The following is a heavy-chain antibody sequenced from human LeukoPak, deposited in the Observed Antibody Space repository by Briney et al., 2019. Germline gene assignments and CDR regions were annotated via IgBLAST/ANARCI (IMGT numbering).Heavy chain of an antibody. CDR3: ASPGKYDNSPIDY. D-gene: IGHD1-1*01. CDR2: IYHSGST. CDR1: GYFISSGYY. Sequence: SETLSLTXTVSGYFISSGYYWGWIRQPPGKGLEWIGSIYHSGSTDYNPSLKSRVTISVDTSKNQFSLKLNSVTAADAAVYYCASPGKYDNSPIDYWGQGTLVTVSS. V-gene: IGHV4-38-2*02. J-gene: IGHJ4*02.